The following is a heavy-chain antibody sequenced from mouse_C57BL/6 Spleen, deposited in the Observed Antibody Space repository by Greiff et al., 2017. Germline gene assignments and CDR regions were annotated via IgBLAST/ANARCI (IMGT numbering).Heavy chain of an antibody. D-gene: IGHD1-1*01. Sequence: VQGVESGAELVRPGASVTLSCKASGYTFTDYEMHWVKQTPVHGLEWIGAIDPETGGTAYNQKFKGKAILTADKSSSTAYMELRSLTSEDSAVYYCTELYYYGSSHTFAYWGQGTLVTVSA. V-gene: IGHV1-15*01. CDR1: GYTFTDYE. CDR2: IDPETGGT. J-gene: IGHJ3*01. CDR3: TELYYYGSSHTFAY.